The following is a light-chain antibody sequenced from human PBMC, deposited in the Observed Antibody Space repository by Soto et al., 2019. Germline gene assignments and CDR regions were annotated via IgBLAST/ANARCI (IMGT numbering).Light chain of an antibody. CDR1: QSVSNSY. Sequence: PGERATLSCGASQSVSNSYLAWYQQKPGLAPRLLIYDASSRATGIPDRFSGSGSGTDFTLTISRLEPEDFAVYYCQQYGSSPQYTFGQGTKLEIK. CDR2: DAS. V-gene: IGKV3D-20*01. CDR3: QQYGSSPQYT. J-gene: IGKJ2*01.